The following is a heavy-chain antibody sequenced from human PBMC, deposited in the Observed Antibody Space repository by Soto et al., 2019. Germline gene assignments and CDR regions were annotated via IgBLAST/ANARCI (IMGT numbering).Heavy chain of an antibody. D-gene: IGHD6-19*01. J-gene: IGHJ6*02. CDR1: GVTFSDYA. CDR2: VSTNGDST. Sequence: PWGSLRLSCGASGVTFSDYATSWVRQDPGKGLEWVSAVSTNGDSTFYADSVKGRFTISRDNSKNTLYLQMSGLRVEDTAVYYCAKDHGSGDYYYYGMDVWGQGTAVTVSS. V-gene: IGHV3-23*01. CDR3: AKDHGSGDYYYYGMDV.